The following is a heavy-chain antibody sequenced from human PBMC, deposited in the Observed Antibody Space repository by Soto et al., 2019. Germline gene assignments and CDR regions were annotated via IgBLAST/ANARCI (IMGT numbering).Heavy chain of an antibody. J-gene: IGHJ1*01. CDR3: AKGSPSVVVVAATPGEYFQH. D-gene: IGHD2-15*01. V-gene: IGHV3-23*01. CDR2: ISGSGGST. Sequence: EVQLLESGGGLVQPGGSLRLSCAASGFTFSSYAMSWVRQAPGKGLEWVSAISGSGGSTYYADSVKGRFTISRDNSRNTLYLQINSLRAEDTAVYYCAKGSPSVVVVAATPGEYFQHWGQGTLVTVSS. CDR1: GFTFSSYA.